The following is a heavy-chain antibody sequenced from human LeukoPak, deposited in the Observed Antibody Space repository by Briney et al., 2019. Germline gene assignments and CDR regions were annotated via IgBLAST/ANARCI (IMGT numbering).Heavy chain of an antibody. CDR1: GYTFINYY. CDR3: ARDLSGWGNSIY. CDR2: INPNTDST. V-gene: IGHV1-46*01. J-gene: IGHJ4*02. D-gene: IGHD2/OR15-2a*01. Sequence: ASVKVSCKASGYTFINYYLHWVRQAPGQGLVWMGQINPNTDSTNCARMFQGRVTMTADTSTGTVYMELNSLTSDDTAVYYCARDLSGWGNSIYWGQGTPVTVS.